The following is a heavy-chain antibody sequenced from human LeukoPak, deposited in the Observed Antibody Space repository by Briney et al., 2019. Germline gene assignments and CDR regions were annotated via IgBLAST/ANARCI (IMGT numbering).Heavy chain of an antibody. V-gene: IGHV4-39*01. D-gene: IGHD6-19*01. J-gene: IGHJ4*02. CDR2: LHYSGST. CDR3: ASAGYASGSYYFDD. CDR1: GGSISSSSYY. Sequence: PSETLSLTCTVSGGSISSSSYYWGWIRQPPGKGLEWIRNLHYSGSTYYNPSLKSRVTISGDTSKNQVSLKLSSVTAADTAVYYCASAGYASGSYYFDDWGQGTLVTVSS.